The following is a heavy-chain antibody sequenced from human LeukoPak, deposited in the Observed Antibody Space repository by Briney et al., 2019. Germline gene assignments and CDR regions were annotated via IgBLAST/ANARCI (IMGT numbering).Heavy chain of an antibody. CDR2: IYTSGST. J-gene: IGHJ6*03. CDR1: GGSISSYY. CDR3: ARSGGGSYYGSGSYYNFGLPPYYYYYMDV. Sequence: SETLSLTCTVSGGSISSYYWSWIRQPAGKGLEWIGRIYTSGSTNYNPSLKSRVTMSVDTSKNQFSLKLSSVTAADTAVYYCARSGGGSYYGSGSYYNFGLPPYYYYYMDVWGKGTTVTISS. D-gene: IGHD3-10*01. V-gene: IGHV4-4*07.